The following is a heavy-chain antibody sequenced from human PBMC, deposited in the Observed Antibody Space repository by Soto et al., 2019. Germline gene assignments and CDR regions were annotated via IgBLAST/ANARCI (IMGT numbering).Heavy chain of an antibody. Sequence: DVQLLESGGGLVQPGGYLRLSCAASGFRFSTYDMSWVRQAPGKGLEWVSVRSGSDSGTYYADSVKGRFTISRDNSKNTLYLQMNSLRAEDTAVYYCVRQAKLTTVTANVGYYYGLDVWGQGTTVTVSS. J-gene: IGHJ6*02. V-gene: IGHV3-23*01. D-gene: IGHD4-4*01. CDR1: GFRFSTYD. CDR3: VRQAKLTTVTANVGYYYGLDV. CDR2: RSGSDSGT.